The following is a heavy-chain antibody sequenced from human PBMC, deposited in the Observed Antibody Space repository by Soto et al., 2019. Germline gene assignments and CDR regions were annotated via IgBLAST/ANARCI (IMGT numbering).Heavy chain of an antibody. CDR1: GFTFSSYA. CDR2: ISGTGTTT. J-gene: IGHJ4*02. D-gene: IGHD2-8*01. CDR3: VKAVYLLDFDY. V-gene: IGHV3-23*01. Sequence: GSLRLSCAASGFTFSSYAMTWVRQAPGKGLEWVSTISGTGTTTYYADSVKGRFTISRDNSKDTLYLQMNSLRTEDTAVYYCVKAVYLLDFDYWGQGTLVTVSS.